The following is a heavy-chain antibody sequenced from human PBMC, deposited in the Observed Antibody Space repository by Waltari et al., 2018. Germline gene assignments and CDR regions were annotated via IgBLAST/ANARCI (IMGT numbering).Heavy chain of an antibody. CDR3: ARGLGYCSSNRCFDAFDI. Sequence: QVQLQESGPGLVKPSETLSLTFTVSGGSISSYYWAWIRQPPGKGLDWIGYIYYSGTTNYDPSLKSRVTISVDTSKNQFSLKLSSVTAADTAVYYCARGLGYCSSNRCFDAFDIWGQGTMVTVSS. CDR1: GGSISSYY. J-gene: IGHJ3*02. D-gene: IGHD2-2*01. CDR2: IYYSGTT. V-gene: IGHV4-59*01.